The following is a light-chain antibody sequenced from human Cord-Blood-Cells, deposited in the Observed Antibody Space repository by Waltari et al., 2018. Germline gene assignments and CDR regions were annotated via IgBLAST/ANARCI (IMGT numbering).Light chain of an antibody. CDR3: SAYAGSNNYV. CDR2: ELS. Sequence: QSALTQPPSASGSPGQSVTISCTGTSSDVGGYNYVSWYQQHPGKAPKRMIYELSKRHAGGPGRCCGSKSGNRASLTVSGLQAEDEADYYCSAYAGSNNYVFGTGTKVTVL. CDR1: SSDVGGYNY. V-gene: IGLV2-8*01. J-gene: IGLJ1*01.